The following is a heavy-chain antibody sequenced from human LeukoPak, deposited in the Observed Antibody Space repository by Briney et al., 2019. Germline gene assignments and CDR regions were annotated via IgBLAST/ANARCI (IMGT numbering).Heavy chain of an antibody. CDR2: ISAYNGNT. CDR1: GYTFTSYG. V-gene: IGHV1-18*01. CDR3: ARFCGSYDFCPKGFDP. J-gene: IGHJ5*02. Sequence: ASVKVSCKASGYTFTSYGISWVRQAPGQGLEWMGWISAYNGNTNYAQKLQGRVTMTTDTSTSTAYMELRSLRSDDTAVYYCARFCGSYDFCPKGFDPWGQGTLVTVSS. D-gene: IGHD3-3*01.